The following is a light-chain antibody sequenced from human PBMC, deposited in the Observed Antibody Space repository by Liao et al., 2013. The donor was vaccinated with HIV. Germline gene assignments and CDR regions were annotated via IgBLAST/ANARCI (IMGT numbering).Light chain of an antibody. CDR1: NIGSKS. CDR2: YDS. V-gene: IGLV3-21*04. J-gene: IGLJ3*02. CDR3: QVWDSSRV. Sequence: SYVLTQPPSVSVAPGKTARITCGGNNIGSKSVHWYQQKPGQAPVLVIYYDSDRPSGIPERFSGSNSGNTATLTISRVEAGDEADYYCQVWDSSRVFGG.